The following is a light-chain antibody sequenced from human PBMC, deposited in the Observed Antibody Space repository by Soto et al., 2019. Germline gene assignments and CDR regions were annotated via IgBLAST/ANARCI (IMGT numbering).Light chain of an antibody. J-gene: IGLJ1*01. CDR1: SSEVGGYNY. CDR3: SSYTSSSTPYV. Sequence: SALAQDASVSGSPGQSITISCTGTSSEVGGYNYVSWYQQHPGKAPKLMIYDVSNRPSGVSNRFSGSKSGNTASLSISGLQAEDEADYYCSSYTSSSTPYVFGTGTKVTVL. CDR2: DVS. V-gene: IGLV2-14*01.